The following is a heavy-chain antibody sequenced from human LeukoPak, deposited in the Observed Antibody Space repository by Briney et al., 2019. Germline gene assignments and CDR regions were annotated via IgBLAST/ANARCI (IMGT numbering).Heavy chain of an antibody. Sequence: EASVKVSCKTSGYTFTDYGVSWVRQAPGQGLEWMGWISAYNGDTNYAQKVQGRVTMTTDTSTSTAYMELRSLRSDDTAVYYCARGIDGGPWYFDLWGRGTLVTVSS. CDR3: ARGIDGGPWYFDL. CDR1: GYTFTDYG. CDR2: ISAYNGDT. J-gene: IGHJ2*01. V-gene: IGHV1-18*01. D-gene: IGHD3-10*01.